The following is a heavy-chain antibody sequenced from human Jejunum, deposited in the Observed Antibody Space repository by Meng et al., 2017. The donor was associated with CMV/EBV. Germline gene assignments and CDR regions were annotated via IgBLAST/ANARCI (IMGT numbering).Heavy chain of an antibody. CDR3: AKQADPSAYFFDF. V-gene: IGHV3-30*02. J-gene: IGHJ4*02. CDR2: LRYDLATK. D-gene: IGHD6-25*01. CDR1: GFTFSSYG. Sequence: ASGFTFSSYGIPWVRQAPGKGLECVAYLRYDLATKYYVDSVKGRFTISRDNSRNSLSLQMNNLRDDDTAVYYCAKQADPSAYFFDFWGEGTMVTVSS.